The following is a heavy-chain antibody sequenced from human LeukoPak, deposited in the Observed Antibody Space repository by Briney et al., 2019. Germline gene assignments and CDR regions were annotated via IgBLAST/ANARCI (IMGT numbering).Heavy chain of an antibody. CDR1: GFTFSSYS. Sequence: PGGSLRLSCAASGFTFSSYSMNWVRQAPGKGLEWVSSISSSSSYIYYADSVKGRFTISRDNAKNSLYLQMNSLRAEDTAEYYCARDQGGYSYGTIDYWGQGTLVTVSS. CDR2: ISSSSSYI. CDR3: ARDQGGYSYGTIDY. J-gene: IGHJ4*02. D-gene: IGHD5-18*01. V-gene: IGHV3-21*01.